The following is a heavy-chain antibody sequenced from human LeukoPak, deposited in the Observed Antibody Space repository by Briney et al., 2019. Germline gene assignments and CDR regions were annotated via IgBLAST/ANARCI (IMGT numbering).Heavy chain of an antibody. Sequence: SVKVSCKASGGTFSSYAISWVRQAPGQGLEWMGGIIPIFGTANYAQKFQGRVTITSDKSTSTAYMELSSLRYEDTAVDECAKARGGGADDAFDIWGQGTMVTVSS. V-gene: IGHV1-69*06. CDR1: GGTFSSYA. D-gene: IGHD1-26*01. CDR2: IIPIFGTA. CDR3: AKARGGGADDAFDI. J-gene: IGHJ3*02.